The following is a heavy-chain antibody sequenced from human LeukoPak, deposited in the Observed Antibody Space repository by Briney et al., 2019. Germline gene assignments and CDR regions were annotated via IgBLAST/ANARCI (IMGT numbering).Heavy chain of an antibody. CDR3: AREGSGWSFDY. CDR2: ISSRNSYI. Sequence: GGSLRLSCAASGFTFSSYSMNWVRQAPGKGLEWVSSISSRNSYIYYAVSVKGRFTISRDNARNSLYLQMNSLRAEDTAVYYCAREGSGWSFDYWGQGTLVTVSS. V-gene: IGHV3-21*01. CDR1: GFTFSSYS. D-gene: IGHD6-19*01. J-gene: IGHJ4*02.